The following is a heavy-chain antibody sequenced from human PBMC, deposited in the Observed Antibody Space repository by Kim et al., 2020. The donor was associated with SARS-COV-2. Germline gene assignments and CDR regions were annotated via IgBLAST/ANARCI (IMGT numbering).Heavy chain of an antibody. CDR3: ARDSGYSSSWYEY. V-gene: IGHV4-39*07. CDR1: GGSISSSSYY. Sequence: SETLSLTCTVSGGSISSSSYYWGWIRQPPGKGLEWIGSIYYSGSTYYNPSLKSRVTISVDTSKNQFSLKLSSVTAADTAVYYCARDSGYSSSWYEYWGQG. CDR2: IYYSGST. D-gene: IGHD6-13*01. J-gene: IGHJ4*02.